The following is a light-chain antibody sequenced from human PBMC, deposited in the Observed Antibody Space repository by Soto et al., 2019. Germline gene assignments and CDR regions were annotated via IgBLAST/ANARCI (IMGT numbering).Light chain of an antibody. CDR2: NSA. CDR3: PQRSIWPRT. CDR1: QSISSS. Sequence: EIVLTQSPVTLSLSPGERATLSCRASQSISSSLAWYQQKPGQAPRLLIYNSANRATGIPARFSGSGSGTDFTLTISSIEHEDFAVYYCPQRSIWPRTCGQGTTVEIK. V-gene: IGKV3-11*01. J-gene: IGKJ1*01.